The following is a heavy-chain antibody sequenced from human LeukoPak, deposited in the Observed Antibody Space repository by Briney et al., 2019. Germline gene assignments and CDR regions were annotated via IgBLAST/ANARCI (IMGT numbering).Heavy chain of an antibody. CDR3: AKDSHGAYSGSPDV. V-gene: IGHV3-7*01. J-gene: IGHJ6*04. D-gene: IGHD1-26*01. CDR2: INQDGSEK. CDR1: GFIFRSYW. Sequence: GGSLRLSCAASGFIFRSYWMSWVRQAPGKGLEWVANINQDGSEKTYVESVKGRFTIFRDNAENSVELQMNSLRAEDTAVYYCAKDSHGAYSGSPDVWGKGTTVTVSS.